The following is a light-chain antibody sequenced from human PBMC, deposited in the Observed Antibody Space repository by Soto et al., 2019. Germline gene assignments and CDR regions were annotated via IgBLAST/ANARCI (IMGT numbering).Light chain of an antibody. V-gene: IGLV2-14*01. CDR2: EVS. J-gene: IGLJ1*01. CDR1: SSDVGGYNF. CDR3: SSFTTSSTSV. Sequence: QSVLTQPASVSGSPGQSITISCTGTSSDVGGYNFVSWYQQHPGKAPKLMIFEVSNRPSGVSNRFSGSKSGNTASLTISGLQAEDEDDYSCSSFTTSSTSVFGSGTKLTVL.